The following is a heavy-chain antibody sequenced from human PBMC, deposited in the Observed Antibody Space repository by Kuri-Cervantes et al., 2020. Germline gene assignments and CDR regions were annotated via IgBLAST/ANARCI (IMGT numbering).Heavy chain of an antibody. CDR3: AREEVYGDYYYGMDV. CDR1: GFTFSSYW. CDR2: INRDGSST. V-gene: IGHV3-74*01. D-gene: IGHD5/OR15-5a*01. J-gene: IGHJ6*02. Sequence: GGSLRLSCAAPGFTFSSYWMHWVRQAPGKGLVWVSRINRDGSSTSYADSVKGRFTISRDNAKNTLYLQMNSLRAEDTAVYYCAREEVYGDYYYGMDVWGQGTTVTVSS.